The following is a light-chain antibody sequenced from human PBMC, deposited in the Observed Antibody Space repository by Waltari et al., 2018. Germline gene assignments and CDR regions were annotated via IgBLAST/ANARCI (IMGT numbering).Light chain of an antibody. J-gene: IGKJ2*01. CDR3: QQSYSTPYT. Sequence: DIQMTQSPSSLSASVGDRVTITCRASQSFSSYLNWYQQKPGKAPKLLLYAASSLQSGVQSRFSGSGSGTDFTLTISSLQPEDFATYYCQQSYSTPYTFGQGTKLEIK. CDR2: AAS. V-gene: IGKV1-39*01. CDR1: QSFSSY.